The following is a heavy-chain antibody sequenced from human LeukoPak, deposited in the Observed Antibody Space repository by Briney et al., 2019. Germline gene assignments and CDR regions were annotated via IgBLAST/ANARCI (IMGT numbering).Heavy chain of an antibody. CDR1: GDSISSGDYY. Sequence: SETLSLTCTVSGDSISSGDYYWSWIRQPAGKGLEWIGRISSSGSTNYNPSLKSRVTISADTSENQFSLKLSSVTAADTAVYFCARGPYSYDSSGAFDIWGQGTMVTVSS. CDR2: ISSSGST. V-gene: IGHV4-61*02. J-gene: IGHJ3*02. CDR3: ARGPYSYDSSGAFDI. D-gene: IGHD3-22*01.